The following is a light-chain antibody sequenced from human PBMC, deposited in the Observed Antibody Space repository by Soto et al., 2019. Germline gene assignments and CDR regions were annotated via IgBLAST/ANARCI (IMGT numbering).Light chain of an antibody. Sequence: QSVLTQPPSVSGTPGQRVTISCSGSTSNIGTNTVNWFQHLPGTAPKLLIYTNDQRPSGVPDRFSGSRSGTSASLAISGLQSEDEGDYYCAAWDASLGGFYVFGSGTKVTVL. J-gene: IGLJ1*01. CDR3: AAWDASLGGFYV. CDR1: TSNIGTNT. CDR2: TND. V-gene: IGLV1-44*01.